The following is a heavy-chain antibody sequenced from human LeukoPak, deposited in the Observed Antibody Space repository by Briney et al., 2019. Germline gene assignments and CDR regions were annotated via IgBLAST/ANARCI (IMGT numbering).Heavy chain of an antibody. Sequence: GGSLRLSCAASGFTFSDYYMSWIRQAPGQGLEWVSYISSSGSTIYYADSVKGRFTISRDNAKNSLYLQMNSLRAEDTAVYYCARTGYSSSWYMLGYYFDYWGQGTLVTVSS. CDR3: ARTGYSSSWYMLGYYFDY. D-gene: IGHD6-13*01. CDR2: ISSSGSTI. J-gene: IGHJ4*02. CDR1: GFTFSDYY. V-gene: IGHV3-11*01.